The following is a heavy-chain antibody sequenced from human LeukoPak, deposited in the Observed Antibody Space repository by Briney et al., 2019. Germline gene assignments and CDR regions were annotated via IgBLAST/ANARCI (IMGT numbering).Heavy chain of an antibody. CDR2: ISNNGGYT. D-gene: IGHD2-15*01. CDR3: AKQLGYCSDGSCYFPY. CDR1: GFTFSSSA. V-gene: IGHV3-23*01. J-gene: IGHJ4*02. Sequence: GGSLRLSCAASGFTFSSSAMRWVRQAPGKGLEWVSAISNNGGYTYYADSVQGRFTIARDNSKSTLCLQMNSLRAEDTAVYYCAKQLGYCSDGSCYFPYWGQGTLVTVSS.